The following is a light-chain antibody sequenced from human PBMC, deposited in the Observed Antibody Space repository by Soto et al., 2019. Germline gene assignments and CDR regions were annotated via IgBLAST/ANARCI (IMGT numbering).Light chain of an antibody. V-gene: IGKV1-27*01. J-gene: IGKJ3*01. CDR2: ATS. CDR1: QGFSNY. Sequence: DIQMTQSPSSLSASVGDRVTITCRASQGFSNYLAWYQQKPGKVPMLLIYATSTLQSGVPSRFSGSGSGTDFTLTISSLQPEDVATYHCQKYNDVPFTFGPGTKVDIK. CDR3: QKYNDVPFT.